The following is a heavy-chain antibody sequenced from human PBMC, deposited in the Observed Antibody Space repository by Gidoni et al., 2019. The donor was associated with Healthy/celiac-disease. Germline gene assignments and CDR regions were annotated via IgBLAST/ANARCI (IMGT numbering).Heavy chain of an antibody. V-gene: IGHV1-69*01. J-gene: IGHJ4*02. Sequence: QVQLVQSGAEVKKPGSSVKVSCKASGGTFSSYAISWVRQAPGQGLEWMGGIIPIFGTANYAQKCQGRVTMTADESTSTAYMELSSLRSEDTAVYYCARADCSGGSCYEGKFDYWGQGTLVTVSS. D-gene: IGHD2-15*01. CDR2: IIPIFGTA. CDR1: GGTFSSYA. CDR3: ARADCSGGSCYEGKFDY.